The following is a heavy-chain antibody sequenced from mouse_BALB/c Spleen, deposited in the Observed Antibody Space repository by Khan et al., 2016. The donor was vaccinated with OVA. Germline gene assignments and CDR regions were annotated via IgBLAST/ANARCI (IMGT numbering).Heavy chain of an antibody. D-gene: IGHD2-1*01. CDR3: AGGRYGNWYFDV. Sequence: VQLQESGAELARPGASVKLSCKASGYSFTSYWMQWVKQRPGQGLEWIGAIYPGDGDTRYTQKFKGKATLTADNSSSTAYMQLSSLASEDSAIYYCAGGRYGNWYFDVWGAGTTVTVSS. CDR2: IYPGDGDT. V-gene: IGHV1-87*01. CDR1: GYSFTSYW. J-gene: IGHJ1*01.